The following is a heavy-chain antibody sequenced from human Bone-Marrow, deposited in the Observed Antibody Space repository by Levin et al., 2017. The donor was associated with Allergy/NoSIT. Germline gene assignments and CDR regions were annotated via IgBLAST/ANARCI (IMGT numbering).Heavy chain of an antibody. CDR3: ARDHYDILTGYYRGYGMDV. J-gene: IGHJ6*02. D-gene: IGHD3-9*01. CDR2: ISHDGSSQ. V-gene: IGHV3-30*03. CDR1: GFTFSSHA. Sequence: GGSLRLSCAASGFTFSSHAMHWVRQAPGQGLEWVTVISHDGSSQSYGDSVKGRFTISRDNSKNTLYLQMNSLRAEDTAVYYCARDHYDILTGYYRGYGMDVWGQGTTVTVSS.